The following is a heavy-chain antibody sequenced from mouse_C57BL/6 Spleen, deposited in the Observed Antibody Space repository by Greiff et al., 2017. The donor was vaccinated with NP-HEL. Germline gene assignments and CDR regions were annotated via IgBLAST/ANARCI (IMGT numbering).Heavy chain of an antibody. Sequence: EVHLVESGGGLVKPGGSLKLSCAASGFTFSDYGMHWVRQAPEKGLEWVAYISSGSSTIYYADTVKGRFTISRDNAKNTLFLQMTSLRSEDTAMYYCARGLGLLYYAMDYWGQGTSVTVSS. CDR2: ISSGSSTI. V-gene: IGHV5-17*01. J-gene: IGHJ4*01. CDR3: ARGLGLLYYAMDY. D-gene: IGHD4-1*01. CDR1: GFTFSDYG.